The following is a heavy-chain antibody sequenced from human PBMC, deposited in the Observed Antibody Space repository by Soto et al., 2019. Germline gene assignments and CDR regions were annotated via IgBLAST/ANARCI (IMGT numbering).Heavy chain of an antibody. CDR2: IYSGGST. Sequence: GGSLRLSCAASGFTVSSNYMSWVRQAPGKGLEWVSVIYSGGSTYYADSVKGRFTISRHNSKNTLYLQMNSLRAEDTAVYYCARGERDILTGLELYYYMDVWGKGTTVTVSS. CDR1: GFTVSSNY. CDR3: ARGERDILTGLELYYYMDV. J-gene: IGHJ6*03. V-gene: IGHV3-53*04. D-gene: IGHD3-9*01.